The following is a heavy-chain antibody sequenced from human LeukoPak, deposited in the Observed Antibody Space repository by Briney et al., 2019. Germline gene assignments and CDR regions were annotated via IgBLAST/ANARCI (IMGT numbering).Heavy chain of an antibody. J-gene: IGHJ4*02. V-gene: IGHV1-69*13. CDR1: GGTFSSYA. Sequence: GASVKVSCKASGGTFSSYAISWVRQAPGQGLEWMGGIIPIFGTANYAQKFQGRVTITADESTSTAYMELSSLRSEDTAVYYCASSCLYGGNSDYWGQGTLVTVSS. D-gene: IGHD4-23*01. CDR2: IIPIFGTA. CDR3: ASSCLYGGNSDY.